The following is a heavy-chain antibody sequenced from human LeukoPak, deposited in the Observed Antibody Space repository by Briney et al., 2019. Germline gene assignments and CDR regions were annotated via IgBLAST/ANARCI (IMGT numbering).Heavy chain of an antibody. V-gene: IGHV3-53*01. J-gene: IGHJ4*02. CDR1: GFTVSSNY. CDR2: IYSGGST. CDR3: ARDWNGRGLFDY. Sequence: PGGSLRLSCAASGFTVSSNYMSWVRQAPGMGLEWVSVIYSGGSTYYADSVKGRFTISRDNSKNTLYLQMNSLRAEDTAVYYCARDWNGRGLFDYWGQGTLVTVSS. D-gene: IGHD1-1*01.